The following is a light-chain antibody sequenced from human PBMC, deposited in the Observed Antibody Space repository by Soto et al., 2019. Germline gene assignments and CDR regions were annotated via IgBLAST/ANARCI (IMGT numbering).Light chain of an antibody. Sequence: QSVLTQPASVSGSPGQSITISCTGTSSDVGNYNLVSWYQQHPGKAPKLMIYEGSKRPSGVSNRFSGSKSGNTASLTISGLQAEDEAHYYCCSYARSSTYVFXTGTKVTVL. CDR3: CSYARSSTYV. CDR2: EGS. CDR1: SSDVGNYNL. J-gene: IGLJ1*01. V-gene: IGLV2-23*01.